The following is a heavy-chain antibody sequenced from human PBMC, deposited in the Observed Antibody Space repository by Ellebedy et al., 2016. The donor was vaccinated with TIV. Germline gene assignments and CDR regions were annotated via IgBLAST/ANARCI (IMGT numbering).Heavy chain of an antibody. Sequence: MPSETLSLTCSVSGSSISSGYYWGWIRQPPGRGLEWIGSMYHSGSTDYSPSPKSRVTISVDTSKNQLSLRLSSVTAADTAVYYCARGGAGRWDYWGPGTLVTVSS. CDR1: GSSISSGYY. CDR2: MYHSGST. V-gene: IGHV4-38-2*02. CDR3: ARGGAGRWDY. D-gene: IGHD4-23*01. J-gene: IGHJ4*02.